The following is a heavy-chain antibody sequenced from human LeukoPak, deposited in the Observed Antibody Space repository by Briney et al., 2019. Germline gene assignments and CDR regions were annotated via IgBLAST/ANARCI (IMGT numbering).Heavy chain of an antibody. J-gene: IGHJ4*02. V-gene: IGHV4-59*01. Sequence: SETLSLTCTVSGGSISSCYWGWIRQPPGKGLEWIGYIYYSGSTNYNPSLKSRVTISVDTSKNQFSLKLSSVTAADTAVYYCARVGSSTNGEIDYWGQGTLVTVSS. CDR2: IYYSGST. CDR1: GGSISSCY. CDR3: ARVGSSTNGEIDY. D-gene: IGHD2-2*01.